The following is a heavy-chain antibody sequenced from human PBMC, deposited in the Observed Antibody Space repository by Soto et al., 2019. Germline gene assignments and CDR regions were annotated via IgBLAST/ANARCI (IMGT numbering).Heavy chain of an antibody. D-gene: IGHD3-22*01. Sequence: ASVKVSCKASGYTFTSYDMRWVRQAPGQGLEWMGIISPSGGSTSYAQKFQGRVTMTRDTSTSTVYMELSSLRSEDTAVYYCARELPSGYYNGAFDIWGQGTMVIVSS. CDR3: ARELPSGYYNGAFDI. V-gene: IGHV1-46*01. CDR1: GYTFTSYD. CDR2: ISPSGGST. J-gene: IGHJ3*02.